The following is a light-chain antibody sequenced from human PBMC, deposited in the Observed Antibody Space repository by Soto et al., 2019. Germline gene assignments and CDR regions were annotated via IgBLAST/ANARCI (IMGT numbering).Light chain of an antibody. CDR1: QSVSSNY. V-gene: IGKV3-20*01. CDR2: DAS. J-gene: IGKJ2*03. Sequence: EIVLTQSPATLSLSPGERATLSCRASQSVSSNYLAWYQQEPGQAPRLLIYDASTRATGIPDRFSGSGSGTDFTLTISRLEPEDFGVYYCQQYGSSPPYSFGQGTKLEIK. CDR3: QQYGSSPPYS.